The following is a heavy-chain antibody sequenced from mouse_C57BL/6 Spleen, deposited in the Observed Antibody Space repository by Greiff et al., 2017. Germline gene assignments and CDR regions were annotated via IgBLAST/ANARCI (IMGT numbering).Heavy chain of an antibody. CDR2: IDPSDSYT. Sequence: QVQLQQPGAELVMPGASVKLSCKASGYTFTSYWMHWVKQRPGQGLEWIGEIDPSDSYTNYNQKFKGKSTLTVDKSSSTAYMQLSSLTSEDSAVYYGARDSSGYVRFAYWGQGTLVTVSA. V-gene: IGHV1-69*01. CDR3: ARDSSGYVRFAY. CDR1: GYTFTSYW. J-gene: IGHJ3*01. D-gene: IGHD3-2*02.